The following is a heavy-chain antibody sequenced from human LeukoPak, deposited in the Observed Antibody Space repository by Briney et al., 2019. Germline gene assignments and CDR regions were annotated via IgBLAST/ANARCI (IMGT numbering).Heavy chain of an antibody. CDR3: AKVEYYDILTGYGPFDY. CDR2: ISYDGSNK. CDR1: GFTFSSDG. V-gene: IGHV3-30*18. Sequence: GGSLRLSCAASGFTFSSDGMHWVRQAPGKGLEWVAVISYDGSNKYYADSVKGRFTISRDNSKNTLYLQMNSLRAEDTAVYYCAKVEYYDILTGYGPFDYWGQGTLVTVSS. D-gene: IGHD3-9*01. J-gene: IGHJ4*02.